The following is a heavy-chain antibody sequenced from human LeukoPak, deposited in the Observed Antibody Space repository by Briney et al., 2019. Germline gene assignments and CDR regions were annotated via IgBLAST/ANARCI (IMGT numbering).Heavy chain of an antibody. D-gene: IGHD6-19*01. Sequence: GGSLRLFCAASGFTFSNNWMIWVRQAPGKGLEWVANIKEDGSAKYYVDSVKGRFTISRDNAKNSLYLQMNSLRAEDTAVYYCARGGTQWPTDWGPGTLVTVSS. CDR3: ARGGTQWPTD. CDR2: IKEDGSAK. J-gene: IGHJ4*02. V-gene: IGHV3-7*01. CDR1: GFTFSNNW.